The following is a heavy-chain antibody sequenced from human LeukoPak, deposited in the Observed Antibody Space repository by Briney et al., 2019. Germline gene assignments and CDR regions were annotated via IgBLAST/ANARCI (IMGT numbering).Heavy chain of an antibody. Sequence: GGSLRLSCAASGFTVSSAYMSWVRQAPGKGLEWVSTIYSGDDTNYADSVKGRFTISRDNSKNTLYLQMNSLRAEDTAVYYCARKDWFDPWGQGTLVTVSS. CDR3: ARKDWFDP. J-gene: IGHJ5*02. CDR1: GFTVSSAY. V-gene: IGHV3-53*01. CDR2: IYSGDDT.